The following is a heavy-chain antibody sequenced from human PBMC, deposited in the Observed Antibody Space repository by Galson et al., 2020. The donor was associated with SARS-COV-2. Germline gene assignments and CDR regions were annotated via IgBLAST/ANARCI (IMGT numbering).Heavy chain of an antibody. CDR2: INYSGTT. V-gene: IGHV4-59*01. D-gene: IGHD3-22*01. CDR3: TRVAVHGYSDY. CDR1: GGTISPYY. Sequence: ETLSLTCTVSGGTISPYYRSWIRQAPEQGLEWIAYINYSGTTRYNPSLESRVTISVDTSKNQFSLRLNSVTAADTAVYYCTRVAVHGYSDYWGQGALVTVSS. J-gene: IGHJ4*02.